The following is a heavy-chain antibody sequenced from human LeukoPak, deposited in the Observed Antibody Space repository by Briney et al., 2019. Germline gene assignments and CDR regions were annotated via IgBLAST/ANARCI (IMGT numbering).Heavy chain of an antibody. Sequence: GGSLRLPCAASGFTFSSYNMNWVRQAPGKGLEWVSYISSSSSTIKYADSVKGRFTISRDNAKDSLYLQMNSLRDEDTAVYYCARGREYGSGTIRAFDFWGQGKMVTVSS. D-gene: IGHD3-10*01. CDR2: ISSSSSTI. J-gene: IGHJ3*01. V-gene: IGHV3-48*02. CDR3: ARGREYGSGTIRAFDF. CDR1: GFTFSSYN.